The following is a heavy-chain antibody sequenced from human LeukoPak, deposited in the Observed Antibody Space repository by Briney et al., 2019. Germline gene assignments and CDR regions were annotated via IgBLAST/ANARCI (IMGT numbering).Heavy chain of an antibody. D-gene: IGHD4-17*01. V-gene: IGHV3-30*18. J-gene: IGHJ4*02. CDR2: VSFDGSNE. CDR3: AKEGIYGDSYFDF. Sequence: GGSLRLSCAASGFTFSSYGMHWVRQAPGKGLKWVAAVSFDGSNEYYADSVKGRFTISRDNSKNTVYLQMNSLRAEDTAVYYCAKEGIYGDSYFDFWGQGTLVTASS. CDR1: GFTFSSYG.